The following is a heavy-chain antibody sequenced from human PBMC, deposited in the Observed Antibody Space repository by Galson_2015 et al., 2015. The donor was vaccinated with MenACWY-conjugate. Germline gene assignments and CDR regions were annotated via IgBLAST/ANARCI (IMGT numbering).Heavy chain of an antibody. CDR1: GYSFTSYY. D-gene: IGHD1-26*01. Sequence: SGYSFTSYYIHWVRQAPGQGLEWMGIITPSGGSTTYAQKFQGRVTMTRDTSTSTVYMEVSSLSSEDTAVYYCARGKATISTNDYFEYWGQGTLVTVSS. J-gene: IGHJ4*02. CDR2: ITPSGGST. V-gene: IGHV1-46*01. CDR3: ARGKATISTNDYFEY.